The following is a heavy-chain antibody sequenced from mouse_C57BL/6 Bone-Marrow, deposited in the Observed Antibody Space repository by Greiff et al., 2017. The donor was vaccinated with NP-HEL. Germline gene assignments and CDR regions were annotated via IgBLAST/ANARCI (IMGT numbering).Heavy chain of an antibody. CDR2: IDPENGDT. V-gene: IGHV14-4*01. Sequence: LVESGAELVRPGASVKLSCTASGFNIKDDYMHWVKQRPEQGLEWIGWIDPENGDTEYASKFQGKATITADTSSNTAYLQLSSLTSEDTAVYYCTRTTVVATVDYWGQGTTLTVSS. J-gene: IGHJ2*01. CDR1: GFNIKDDY. D-gene: IGHD1-1*01. CDR3: TRTTVVATVDY.